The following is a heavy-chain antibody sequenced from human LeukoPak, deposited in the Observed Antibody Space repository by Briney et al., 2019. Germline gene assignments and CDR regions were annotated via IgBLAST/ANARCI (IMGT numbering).Heavy chain of an antibody. J-gene: IGHJ5*02. D-gene: IGHD6-13*01. CDR3: AKTAGIAAAGAFDP. CDR2: IIPIFGTA. CDR1: GGTFSSYA. Sequence: SVKVSCKASGGTFSSYAISWVRQAPGQRLEWMGGIIPIFGTANYAQKFQGRVTITADESTSTAYMELSSLRSEDTAVYYCAKTAGIAAAGAFDPWGQGTLVTVSS. V-gene: IGHV1-69*13.